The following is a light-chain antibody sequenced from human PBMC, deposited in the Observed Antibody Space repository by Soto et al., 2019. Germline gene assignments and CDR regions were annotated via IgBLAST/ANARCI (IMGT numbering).Light chain of an antibody. J-gene: IGKJ1*01. V-gene: IGKV1-39*01. CDR1: QSISSY. CDR3: QQSYSTPRT. Sequence: IHMTLSPSSLSASVGYRVTIACRASQSISSYLNWYQQKKGKAPKLLIYAASSLQSGVPSRFSGSGYGTDFNLTISSLQPEDFATYYCQQSYSTPRTFGQGTKVDIK. CDR2: AAS.